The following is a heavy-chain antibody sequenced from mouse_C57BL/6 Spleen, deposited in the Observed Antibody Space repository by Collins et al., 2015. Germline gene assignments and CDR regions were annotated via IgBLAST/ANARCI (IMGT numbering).Heavy chain of an antibody. V-gene: IGHV7-3*01. CDR2: IANKANDYAT. Sequence: EVKLVESGGGLVQPGGSLSLSCAASGFTFTDYYMNWVRQPPGKALEWLGFIANKANDYATDYSASVKGRFTISRDNSQSILYLQMNALRAEDSATYYCARSKYGYDDWFTFWGQGTLVTVSA. CDR1: GFTFTDYY. CDR3: ARSKYGYDDWFTF. D-gene: IGHD2-2*01. J-gene: IGHJ3*01.